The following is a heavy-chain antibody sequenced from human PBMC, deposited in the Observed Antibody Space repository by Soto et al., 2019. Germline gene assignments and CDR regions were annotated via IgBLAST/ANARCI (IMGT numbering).Heavy chain of an antibody. D-gene: IGHD2-15*01. V-gene: IGHV3-9*01. Sequence: EVQLVESGGGLVQPGRSLRLSCAASGFTFDDYAMHWVRRLPGKGLEWVSSISWNSNIIGYADSVKGRFTISRDNAKNSLYLQMNSLRPEDTALYYCAKGGPDGFCSGGRCYFDYWGQGTLVTVSS. J-gene: IGHJ4*02. CDR1: GFTFDDYA. CDR3: AKGGPDGFCSGGRCYFDY. CDR2: ISWNSNII.